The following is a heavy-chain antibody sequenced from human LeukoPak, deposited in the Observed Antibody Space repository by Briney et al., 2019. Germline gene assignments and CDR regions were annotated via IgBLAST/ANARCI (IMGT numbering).Heavy chain of an antibody. Sequence: SXXLSLTCTVSGGSISSYYWSWIRQPAGKGLEWIGRIYTSGSTNYNPSLKSRVTMSVHTSKIQFSLKLSSVTAADTAVYYCARFGITGTPGAFVIWGQGTMVSVSS. CDR2: IYTSGST. CDR1: GGSISSYY. D-gene: IGHD1-20*01. CDR3: ARFGITGTPGAFVI. V-gene: IGHV4-4*07. J-gene: IGHJ3*02.